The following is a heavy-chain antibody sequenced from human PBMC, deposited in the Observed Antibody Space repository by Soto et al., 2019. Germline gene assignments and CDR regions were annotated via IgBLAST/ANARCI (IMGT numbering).Heavy chain of an antibody. D-gene: IGHD5-12*01. CDR1: GFIFTNYE. CDR3: VREGRGSFDF. V-gene: IGHV3-23*01. Sequence: PXGSLRLSCAASGFIFTNYEMNWVRQAPGKGLEWVSVIGGRGNTAYYADSVQGRFTISRDNSKNTLSLQMSSLTADDTAIYYCVREGRGSFDFWGRGTMVTVSS. CDR2: IGGRGNTA. J-gene: IGHJ3*01.